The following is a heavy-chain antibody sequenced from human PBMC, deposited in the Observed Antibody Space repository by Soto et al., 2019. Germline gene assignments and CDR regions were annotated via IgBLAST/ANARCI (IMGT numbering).Heavy chain of an antibody. CDR2: ITGSGGST. CDR3: AKDPRFSFPL. CDR1: GFSFSSYA. V-gene: IGHV3-23*01. J-gene: IGHJ4*02. Sequence: EVQVLESGGGLVQPRGSLRLSCVVSGFSFSSYAMSWVRQAPGKGLEWVSAITGSGGSTYYADSVKGRFTISRDNSNNTLYLQMNSLRAEDTAVYYCAKDPRFSFPLWGQGTLVTVSS. D-gene: IGHD3-16*01.